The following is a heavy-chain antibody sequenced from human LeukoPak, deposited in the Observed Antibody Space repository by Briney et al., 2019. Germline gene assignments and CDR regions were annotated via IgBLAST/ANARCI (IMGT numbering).Heavy chain of an antibody. CDR1: GYTFTSYG. Sequence: ASVKVSCKASGYTFTSYGISWVRQAPGQGLEWMGWISTYNGHTNYAQSLQGRATMTTDTSTSTAYMELRSLRFDDTAVYYCARGGRWELPRPYAFDIWGQGTMVTVSS. CDR3: ARGGRWELPRPYAFDI. V-gene: IGHV1-18*01. CDR2: ISTYNGHT. D-gene: IGHD1-26*01. J-gene: IGHJ3*02.